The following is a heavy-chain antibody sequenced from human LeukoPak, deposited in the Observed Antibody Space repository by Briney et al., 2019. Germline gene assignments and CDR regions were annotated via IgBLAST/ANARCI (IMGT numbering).Heavy chain of an antibody. CDR3: ARGGGSYPFDY. Sequence: SETLSLTCAVYGGSFSGYYWSWMRQPPRKGLEWIGEINHSGSTNYNPSLKSRVTISVDTSKNQFSLKLSSVTAADTAVYYCARGGGSYPFDYWGQGTLVSVSS. CDR2: INHSGST. CDR1: GGSFSGYY. V-gene: IGHV4-34*01. J-gene: IGHJ4*02. D-gene: IGHD1-26*01.